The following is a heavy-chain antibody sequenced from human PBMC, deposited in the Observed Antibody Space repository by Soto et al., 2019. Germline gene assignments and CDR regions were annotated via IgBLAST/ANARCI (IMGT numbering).Heavy chain of an antibody. CDR2: ISGSGGST. CDR3: AKGIAAAGTIGYGMDV. V-gene: IGHV3-23*01. CDR1: GFTFSSYA. J-gene: IGHJ6*02. Sequence: PGGSLRLSCAASGFTFSSYAMSWVRQAPGKGLEWVSAISGSGGSTYYADSVKGRFTISRDNSKNTLYLQMNSLRAEDTAVYYCAKGIAAAGTIGYGMDVWGQGTTVTVSS. D-gene: IGHD6-13*01.